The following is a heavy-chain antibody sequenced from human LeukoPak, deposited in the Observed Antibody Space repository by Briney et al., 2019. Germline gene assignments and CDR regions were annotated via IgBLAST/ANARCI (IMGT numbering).Heavy chain of an antibody. J-gene: IGHJ4*02. CDR1: GGSLSSYY. CDR3: ARLSGNFVPAVINY. Sequence: SETLSLTCTVSGGSLSSYYWSWIRQPPGKGLEWTGYIYYSGSTKYNPSLKSRVTISVDTSKNQLSLKLRSVTAADTAVYYCARLSGNFVPAVINYWGQGTLVTVSS. D-gene: IGHD4-23*01. CDR2: IYYSGST. V-gene: IGHV4-59*08.